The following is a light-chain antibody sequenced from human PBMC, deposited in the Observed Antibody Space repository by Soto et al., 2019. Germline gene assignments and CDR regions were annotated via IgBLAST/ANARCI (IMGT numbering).Light chain of an antibody. CDR3: HQYGISPPVT. CDR1: QSASSSY. Sequence: EMVLTQSPGTLSLSPGERATLSCRATQSASSSYLAWYQQKPGQAPRLLIYGASSSATGIPDRFSGSGSGADFTLTISRLEPEDFAVYYCHQYGISPPVTFGQGTRLEIK. J-gene: IGKJ5*01. V-gene: IGKV3-20*01. CDR2: GAS.